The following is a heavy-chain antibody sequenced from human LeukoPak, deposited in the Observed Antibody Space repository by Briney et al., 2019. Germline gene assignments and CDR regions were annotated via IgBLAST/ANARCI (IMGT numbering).Heavy chain of an antibody. D-gene: IGHD3-10*01. CDR2: IIPILGTV. V-gene: IGHV1-69*13. Sequence: SVKLSCNASGGTFSSYAIGWVRQAPGQGLEWMGGIIPILGTVRNAQRFQGRVTITADESTSTAYMELSSLRSEDTAVYYCARASRGGSSGPGSYFNNWFDPWGQGTLVTVSS. CDR3: ARASRGGSSGPGSYFNNWFDP. J-gene: IGHJ5*02. CDR1: GGTFSSYA.